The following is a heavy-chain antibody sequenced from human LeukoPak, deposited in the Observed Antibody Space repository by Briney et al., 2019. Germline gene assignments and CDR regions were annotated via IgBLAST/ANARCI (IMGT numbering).Heavy chain of an antibody. Sequence: SETLSLTCSVSGGSISNYYWSWIRQPPGKALEWIGYIYNSGSTNYNPSLKSRLTISVDTSKNQLSLKLNSVTAADTAVYYCARHGGGYSFDYWGQGTLVTVSS. CDR3: ARHGGGYSFDY. D-gene: IGHD5-24*01. V-gene: IGHV4-59*08. CDR2: IYNSGST. CDR1: GGSISNYY. J-gene: IGHJ4*02.